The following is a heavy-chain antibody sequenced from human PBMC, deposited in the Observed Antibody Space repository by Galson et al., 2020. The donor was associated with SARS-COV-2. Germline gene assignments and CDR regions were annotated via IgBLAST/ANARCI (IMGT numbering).Heavy chain of an antibody. D-gene: IGHD6-13*01. Sequence: SETLSLTCTVPGGSISSTSYYWGWIRQPPGKGLEWIASIYYSGSTYYNPSLKSRVSISVDTSKNQFSLKLSSVTAADTAVYYCARDMISSSCGPCDYWGQGTLVTVSS. CDR2: IYYSGST. CDR3: ARDMISSSCGPCDY. J-gene: IGHJ4*02. CDR1: GGSISSTSYY. V-gene: IGHV4-39*07.